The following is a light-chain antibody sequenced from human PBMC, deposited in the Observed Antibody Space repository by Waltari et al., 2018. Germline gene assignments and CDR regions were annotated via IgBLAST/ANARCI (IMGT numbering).Light chain of an antibody. CDR1: QNIRSY. V-gene: IGKV1-39*01. J-gene: IGKJ4*01. CDR2: AAS. CDR3: QQTYRTLT. Sequence: DVQMTQSPPSLSASVGDRVTITCRASQNIRSYVNWYQQKPGKAPNLLIYAASNLHSGFPSRFSASWSVTDFTLTISGLQPEDFATYYCQQTYRTLTFGGGTKLEIK.